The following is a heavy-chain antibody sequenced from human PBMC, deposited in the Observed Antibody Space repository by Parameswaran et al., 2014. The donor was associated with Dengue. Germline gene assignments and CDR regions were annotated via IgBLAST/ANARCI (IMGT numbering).Heavy chain of an antibody. Sequence: WVRQAPGQGLEWMGWISAYNGNTNYAQKLQGRVTMTTDTSTSTAYMELRSLRSDDTAVYYCARAVADPGYFDYWGQGTLVTGLL. CDR2: ISAYNGNT. J-gene: IGHJ4*02. CDR3: ARAVADPGYFDY. V-gene: IGHV1-18*01. D-gene: IGHD6-19*01.